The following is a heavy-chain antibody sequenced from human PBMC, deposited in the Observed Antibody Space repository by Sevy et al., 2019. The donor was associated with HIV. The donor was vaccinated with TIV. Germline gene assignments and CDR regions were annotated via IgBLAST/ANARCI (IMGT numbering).Heavy chain of an antibody. Sequence: GGSLRLSCAASGFTFDDYAMHWVRQAPGKGLEWVSGISWNSGNIGYADSVKGRFTISRDNVKNSLYLQINSLRAEDTALYYCAKDLYYDNSGLDYWGQGTLVTVSS. J-gene: IGHJ4*02. CDR1: GFTFDDYA. CDR3: AKDLYYDNSGLDY. V-gene: IGHV3-9*01. D-gene: IGHD3-22*01. CDR2: ISWNSGNI.